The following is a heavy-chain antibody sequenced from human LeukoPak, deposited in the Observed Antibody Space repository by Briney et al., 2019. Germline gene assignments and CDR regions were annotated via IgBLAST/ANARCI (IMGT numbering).Heavy chain of an antibody. CDR2: ISGSGGST. J-gene: IGHJ4*02. D-gene: IGHD6-19*01. V-gene: IGHV3-23*01. CDR3: AKVSNEWLVNFFDY. Sequence: GGSLRLSCAASGFTFSSYAMSWVRQAPGKGLEWVLAISGSGGSTYYADSVKGRFTISRDNSKNTLYLQMNSLRAEDTAVYYCAKVSNEWLVNFFDYWGQGTLVTVSS. CDR1: GFTFSSYA.